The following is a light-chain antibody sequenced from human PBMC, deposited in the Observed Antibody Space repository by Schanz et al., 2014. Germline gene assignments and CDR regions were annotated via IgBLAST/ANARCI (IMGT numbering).Light chain of an antibody. CDR1: QSVNTN. V-gene: IGKV3-20*01. Sequence: EIVMTQSPPTLSVSPGERATLSCRASQSVNTNLAWYQQKPGQAPRLLIYAASSRATGIPDRFSGSGSGTDFTLTISRLEPEDFAVYYCQQYGSSPPLTFGGGTKVEIK. J-gene: IGKJ4*01. CDR3: QQYGSSPPLT. CDR2: AAS.